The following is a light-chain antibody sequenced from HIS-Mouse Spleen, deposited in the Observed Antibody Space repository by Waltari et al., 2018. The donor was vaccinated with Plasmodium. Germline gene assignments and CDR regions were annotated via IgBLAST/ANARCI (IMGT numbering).Light chain of an antibody. J-gene: IGKJ3*01. CDR3: QQYNNWSFT. CDR1: QSVSSN. Sequence: EIVMTQSPATLSVSPGERATLSCRASQSVSSNLAWYQQKPGQAPRLRIYGASTRATGIPASFSGSGSGTEFTLTISSLQSEDFAVYYCQQYNNWSFTFGPGTKVDIK. CDR2: GAS. V-gene: IGKV3-15*01.